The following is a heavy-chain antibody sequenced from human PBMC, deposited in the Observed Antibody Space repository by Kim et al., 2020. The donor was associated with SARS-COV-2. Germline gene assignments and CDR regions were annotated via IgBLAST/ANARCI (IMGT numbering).Heavy chain of an antibody. D-gene: IGHD3-10*01. CDR1: GYTFTSYY. Sequence: ASVKVSCKASGYTFTSYYMHWVRQAPGQGLEWMGIINPSGGSTSYAQKFQGRVTMTRDTSTSTVYMELSSLRSEDTAVYYCAREGGSYGSGPVAVGKYYFDYWGQGTLVTVSS. J-gene: IGHJ4*02. V-gene: IGHV1-46*01. CDR2: INPSGGST. CDR3: AREGGSYGSGPVAVGKYYFDY.